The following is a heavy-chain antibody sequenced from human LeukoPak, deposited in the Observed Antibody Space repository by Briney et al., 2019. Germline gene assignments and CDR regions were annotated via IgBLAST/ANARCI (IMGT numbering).Heavy chain of an antibody. V-gene: IGHV3-21*04. CDR1: GFTFSSYS. CDR3: AKDLTVTTGTYYYYYYGMDV. D-gene: IGHD4-11*01. J-gene: IGHJ6*02. Sequence: GGSLRLSCAASGFTFSSYSMNWVRQAPGKRRERVSSISRSSSYIYYADSVKGRFTISRDNSKNTLYLQLNSLRAEDTAVYYCAKDLTVTTGTYYYYYYGMDVWGQGTTVTVSS. CDR2: ISRSSSYI.